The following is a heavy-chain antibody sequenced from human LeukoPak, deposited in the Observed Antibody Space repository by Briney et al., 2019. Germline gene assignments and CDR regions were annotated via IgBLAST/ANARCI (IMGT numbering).Heavy chain of an antibody. CDR2: ISSSSSYI. CDR1: GFTFSSYR. V-gene: IGHV3-21*01. CDR3: ARGGCSGGSCLDY. Sequence: GGSLRLSCAASGFTFSSYRMNWVRQAPGKGLEWVSSISSSSSYIYYADSVKGRFTISRDNAKNSLYLQMNSLRAEDTAVYYCARGGCSGGSCLDYWGQGTLVTVSS. D-gene: IGHD2-15*01. J-gene: IGHJ4*02.